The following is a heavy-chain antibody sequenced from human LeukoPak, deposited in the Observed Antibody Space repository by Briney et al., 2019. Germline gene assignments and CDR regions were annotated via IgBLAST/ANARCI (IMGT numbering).Heavy chain of an antibody. J-gene: IGHJ4*02. CDR2: ISGDGSST. V-gene: IGHV3-74*01. Sequence: GGSLRLSCGASEFTFSSHWMYWVRRAPGEGLVWVSRISGDGSSTNYADSVKGRFAISRDNAKNTLYLQMNSPRAEDTSVYYCARGSNGWSGIDYWGQGTLVTVSS. D-gene: IGHD6-19*01. CDR1: EFTFSSHW. CDR3: ARGSNGWSGIDY.